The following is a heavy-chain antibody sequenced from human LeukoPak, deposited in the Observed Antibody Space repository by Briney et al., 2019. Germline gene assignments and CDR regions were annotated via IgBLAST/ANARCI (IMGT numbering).Heavy chain of an antibody. V-gene: IGHV4-39*07. J-gene: IGHJ2*01. Sequence: PSETLSLTCTVSGDSISSSSYSWGWIRQPPGKGLEWIGTISYSGSTYYNPSLKSRVTISLDTSKKQFSLKLSSVTAADTAVYYCARGRGPVVGAMVSGRYFDLWGRGTLVTVSS. D-gene: IGHD5-18*01. CDR2: ISYSGST. CDR3: ARGRGPVVGAMVSGRYFDL. CDR1: GDSISSSSYS.